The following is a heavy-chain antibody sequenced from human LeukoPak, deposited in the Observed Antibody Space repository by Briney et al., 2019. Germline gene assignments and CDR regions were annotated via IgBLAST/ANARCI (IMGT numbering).Heavy chain of an antibody. CDR2: IYYSGIT. Sequence: SETLSLTCTVSGDSFGTFYWSWIRQPPGKGLEWIGYIYYSGITNYNPSLKSRVTISIDTSKNQFSLKLSSVTAADTAVYYCARGVLEWYGRYFDYWGQGTLVTVSS. V-gene: IGHV4-59*01. J-gene: IGHJ4*02. CDR3: ARGVLEWYGRYFDY. CDR1: GDSFGTFY. D-gene: IGHD3-3*01.